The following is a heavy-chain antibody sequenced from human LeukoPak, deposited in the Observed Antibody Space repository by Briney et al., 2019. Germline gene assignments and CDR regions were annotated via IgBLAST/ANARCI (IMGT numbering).Heavy chain of an antibody. Sequence: SETLSLTCTVSGGSISSYYWSWIRQPPGKGLEWIGYIYYSGSTNYNPSLKSRVTISVDTSKKQFSLKLTSVTAADTALYYCAIRFGRLEAGGTPFDSWGQGTLVTVSS. V-gene: IGHV4-59*12. CDR2: IYYSGST. D-gene: IGHD6-13*01. J-gene: IGHJ4*02. CDR1: GGSISSYY. CDR3: AIRFGRLEAGGTPFDS.